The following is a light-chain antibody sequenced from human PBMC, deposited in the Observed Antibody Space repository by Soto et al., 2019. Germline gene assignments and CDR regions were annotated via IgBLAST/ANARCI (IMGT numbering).Light chain of an antibody. CDR1: QSVSSN. CDR2: GAS. V-gene: IGKV3-15*01. CDR3: QQYNNWPSYT. J-gene: IGKJ2*01. Sequence: EIVMTQSPATLSVSPGERATLSCRASQSVSSNLAWYQQKPGQAPRLLIYGASNRATGIPARFSGSGSGTELTLPISSLQSEDFAVYYCQQYNNWPSYTFGQGTKLEIK.